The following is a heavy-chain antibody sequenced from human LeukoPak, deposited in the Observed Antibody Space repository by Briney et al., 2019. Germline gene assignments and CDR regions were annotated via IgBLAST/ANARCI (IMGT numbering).Heavy chain of an antibody. V-gene: IGHV3-74*01. CDR1: GFTFSSYW. J-gene: IGHJ4*02. CDR2: INSDGGST. CDR3: ARSWKDDHFTS. Sequence: GGSLRLSCAASGFTFSSYWMHWVRQAPGKGLVWVSRINSDGGSTSYADSVKGRFTISRDNAKNTLYLQMNSLRAEDTAVYYCARSWKDDHFTSGGQGTLVTVSS. D-gene: IGHD1-1*01.